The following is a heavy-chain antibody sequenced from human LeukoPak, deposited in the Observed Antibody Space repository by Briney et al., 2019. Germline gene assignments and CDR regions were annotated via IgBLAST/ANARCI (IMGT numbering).Heavy chain of an antibody. CDR1: GFTFSSYS. J-gene: IGHJ3*02. D-gene: IGHD6-19*01. Sequence: QTGGSLRLSCAASGFTFSSYSMNWVRQAPGKGLEWVSYISSSSSTIYYADSVKGRFTISRDNAKNSLYLQMNSLRAEDTAVYYCAKDCRWLVRGYAFDIWGQGTMVTVSS. CDR3: AKDCRWLVRGYAFDI. CDR2: ISSSSSTI. V-gene: IGHV3-48*01.